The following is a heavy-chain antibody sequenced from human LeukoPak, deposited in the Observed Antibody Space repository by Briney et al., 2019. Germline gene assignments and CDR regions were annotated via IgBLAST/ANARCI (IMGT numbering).Heavy chain of an antibody. V-gene: IGHV4-34*08. CDR1: GFTFSSYA. CDR3: ANYDFWSGYYDY. CDR2: INHSGST. J-gene: IGHJ4*02. Sequence: PGGSLRLSCAASGFTFSSYAMSWIRQPPGKGLEWIGEINHSGSTNYNPSLKSRVTISVDTSKNQFSLKLSSVTAADTAVYYCANYDFWSGYYDYRGQGTLVTVSS. D-gene: IGHD3-3*01.